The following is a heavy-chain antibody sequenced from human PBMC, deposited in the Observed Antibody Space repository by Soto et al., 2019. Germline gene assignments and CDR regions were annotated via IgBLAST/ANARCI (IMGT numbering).Heavy chain of an antibody. Sequence: PSETLSLTCTVSGGSISSYYWSWIRQPPGKGLEWVGYIYYSGSTNYNPSLKSRVTISVDTSKNQFSLKLSSVTAADTAVYYCARGSWYDILTGRPYYYYYGMDVWGRGTTVTVSS. J-gene: IGHJ6*02. CDR3: ARGSWYDILTGRPYYYYYGMDV. CDR2: IYYSGST. CDR1: GGSISSYY. D-gene: IGHD3-9*01. V-gene: IGHV4-59*01.